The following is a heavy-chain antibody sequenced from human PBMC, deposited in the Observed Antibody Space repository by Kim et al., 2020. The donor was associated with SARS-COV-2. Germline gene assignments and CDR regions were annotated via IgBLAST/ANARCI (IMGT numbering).Heavy chain of an antibody. D-gene: IGHD4-17*01. Sequence: GGSLRLSCEASGFTFSTYPMSWVRQAPGKGLEWVSTIVRSGVIYYADSVKGRFTISRDNSRNTLYLQMNSLRAEDTAVYYCAKDTDDYYDYLDAFQFWGQGTLVTVSS. V-gene: IGHV3-23*01. CDR1: GFTFSTYP. J-gene: IGHJ3*01. CDR2: IVRSGVI. CDR3: AKDTDDYYDYLDAFQF.